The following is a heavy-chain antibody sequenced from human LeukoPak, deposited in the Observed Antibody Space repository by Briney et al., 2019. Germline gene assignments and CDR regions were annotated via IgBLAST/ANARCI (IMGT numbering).Heavy chain of an antibody. CDR1: GYIFIDYE. V-gene: IGHV1-8*02. J-gene: IGHJ6*03. Sequence: GASVKVSCKTSGYIFIDYEISWVRQAPGQGLEWMGWMNPKSGDTGYEQKFQGRITITRDSSISTVYTELSSLRSEDTALYYCARGRYMDVWGKGTTVTVSS. CDR3: ARGRYMDV. CDR2: MNPKSGDT.